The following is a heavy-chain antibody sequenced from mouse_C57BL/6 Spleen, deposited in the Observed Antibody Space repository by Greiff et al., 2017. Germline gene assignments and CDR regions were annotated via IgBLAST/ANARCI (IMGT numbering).Heavy chain of an antibody. V-gene: IGHV5-4*01. CDR1: GFTFSSYA. CDR3: AREGYHYSNYVFAY. Sequence: EVKVEESGGGLVKPGGSLKLSCAASGFTFSSYAMSWVRQTPEKRLEWVATISDGGSYTYYPDNVKGRFTISRDNAKNNLYLQMSHLKSEDTAMYYCAREGYHYSNYVFAYWGQGTLVTVSA. D-gene: IGHD2-5*01. CDR2: ISDGGSYT. J-gene: IGHJ3*01.